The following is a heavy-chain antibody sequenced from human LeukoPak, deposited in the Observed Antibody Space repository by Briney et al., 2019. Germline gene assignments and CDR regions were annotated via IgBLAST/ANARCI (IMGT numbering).Heavy chain of an antibody. J-gene: IGHJ6*03. Sequence: SETLSLTCTVSGGSISSYYWSWIRQPPGKGLEWIGYIYYSGSTNYNPSLKSRVTISVDKSKNQFSLKLSSVTAADTAVYYCAKTGDERDYYYMDVWGKGTTVTVSS. CDR1: GGSISSYY. CDR3: AKTGDERDYYYMDV. D-gene: IGHD4-17*01. V-gene: IGHV4-59*12. CDR2: IYYSGST.